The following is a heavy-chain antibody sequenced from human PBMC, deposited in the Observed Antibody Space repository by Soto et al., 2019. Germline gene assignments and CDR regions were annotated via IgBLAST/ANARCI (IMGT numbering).Heavy chain of an antibody. Sequence: LRLSCAASGFIFSGSAIHWVRQASGKGLEWVGRIRSRANNFATSSAASVKGRFTFSRDDSKNTAYLQMNTLKPEDTAVYYCARGQGATIGDYYYHGMDVWGQGTTVTVSS. V-gene: IGHV3-73*01. CDR2: IRSRANNFAT. CDR3: ARGQGATIGDYYYHGMDV. CDR1: GFIFSGSA. J-gene: IGHJ6*02. D-gene: IGHD1-26*01.